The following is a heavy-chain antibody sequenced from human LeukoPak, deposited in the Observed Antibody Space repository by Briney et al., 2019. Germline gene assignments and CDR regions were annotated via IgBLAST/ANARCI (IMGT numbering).Heavy chain of an antibody. Sequence: SETLSLTCTVSGGSISSGGYYWSWIRQHPGKGLEWIGYIYYSGSTYYNPSLKSRVTISVDTSKNQFSLKLSSVTAADTAVYYCAGGGYDSATLPFDYWGQGALVTVSS. CDR3: AGGGYDSATLPFDY. V-gene: IGHV4-31*03. J-gene: IGHJ4*02. CDR1: GGSISSGGYY. CDR2: IYYSGST. D-gene: IGHD2-15*01.